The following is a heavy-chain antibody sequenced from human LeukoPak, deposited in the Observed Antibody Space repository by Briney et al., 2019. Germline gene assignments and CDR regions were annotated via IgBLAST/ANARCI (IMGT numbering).Heavy chain of an antibody. J-gene: IGHJ3*02. D-gene: IGHD4-11*01. CDR2: IYYSGST. CDR1: GGSISSGDYY. CDR3: SRDVQTSGDAFDI. V-gene: IGHV4-30-4*01. Sequence: SETLSLTCTVSGGSISSGDYYWTWIRQPPGKGLEWIGCIYYSGSTYYNPSLKSRLTISVDTSKIQFSLTLSSVTAADTAVYYCSRDVQTSGDAFDIWGQGTMVTVSS.